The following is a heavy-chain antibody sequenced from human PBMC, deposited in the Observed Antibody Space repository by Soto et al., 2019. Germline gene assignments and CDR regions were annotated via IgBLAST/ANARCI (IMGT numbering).Heavy chain of an antibody. J-gene: IGHJ4*02. CDR1: GFTFSSYN. Sequence: EVQLAESGGGQVKPGGSLRLSCAASGFTFSSYNMNWVRQAPGKGLEWVSSISGSSTYIYYADSVKGRFTISRDNAKNSLYLQMNSLRAEDTAVYYCAREDRSADSSGGRRATNDWGQGILVTVSS. CDR2: ISGSSTYI. D-gene: IGHD6-19*01. CDR3: AREDRSADSSGGRRATND. V-gene: IGHV3-21*01.